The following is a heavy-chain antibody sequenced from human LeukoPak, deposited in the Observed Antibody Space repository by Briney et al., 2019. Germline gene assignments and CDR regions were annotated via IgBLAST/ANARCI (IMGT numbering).Heavy chain of an antibody. D-gene: IGHD5-24*01. J-gene: IGHJ4*02. Sequence: GGSLRLSCAASGFAFSTYAMQWVRQAPEKGLEYVSGISGNGDTIYYADSVKGKFTKSRYNSKNTLYLQMGSLRPEDTAVYYCARYGKATNDYWGQGTLVAVSS. CDR3: ARYGKATNDY. V-gene: IGHV3-64*02. CDR2: ISGNGDTI. CDR1: GFAFSTYA.